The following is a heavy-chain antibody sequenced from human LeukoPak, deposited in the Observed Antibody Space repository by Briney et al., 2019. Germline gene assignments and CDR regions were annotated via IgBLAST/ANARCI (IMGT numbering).Heavy chain of an antibody. CDR2: ISGSNSYI. V-gene: IGHV3-21*01. Sequence: GSLRLSCAASGFTFNSYSMNWVRQAPGKGLEWVSSISGSNSYIYYADSMKGRFTISRDNAKNSLYLQMNSLRAEDTAVYYCARDRGGKWELLGALDIWGQGTMVTVSS. CDR3: ARDRGGKWELLGALDI. CDR1: GFTFNSYS. D-gene: IGHD1-26*01. J-gene: IGHJ3*02.